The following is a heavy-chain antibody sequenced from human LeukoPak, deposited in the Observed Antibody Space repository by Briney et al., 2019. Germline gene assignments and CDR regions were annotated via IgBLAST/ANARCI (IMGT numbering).Heavy chain of an antibody. CDR2: INHSGST. V-gene: IGHV4-34*01. CDR3: ARRVVNFDY. CDR1: GGSFSGYY. Sequence: PSGTLSLTCAVYGGSFSGYYWSWIRQPPGKGLEWIGEINHSGSTNYNPSLKSRVTISVDTSKNQFSLKLSSVTAADTAVYYCARRVVNFDYWGQGTLVTVSS. J-gene: IGHJ4*02. D-gene: IGHD2-2*01.